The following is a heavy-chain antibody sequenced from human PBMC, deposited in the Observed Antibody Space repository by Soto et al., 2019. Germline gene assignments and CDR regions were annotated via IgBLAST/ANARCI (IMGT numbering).Heavy chain of an antibody. V-gene: IGHV3-72*01. Sequence: GGSLRLSCAASGFSVGAHYMDWFRQGPGKGLGWVGRVRKRVNSYTTEYAASVKDRFIVSRDDSKTSLYLQMNSLKIEDTAVYYCTRVATQRYFDNWGQGT. J-gene: IGHJ4*02. CDR3: TRVATQRYFDN. D-gene: IGHD1-20*01. CDR1: GFSVGAHY. CDR2: VRKRVNSYTT.